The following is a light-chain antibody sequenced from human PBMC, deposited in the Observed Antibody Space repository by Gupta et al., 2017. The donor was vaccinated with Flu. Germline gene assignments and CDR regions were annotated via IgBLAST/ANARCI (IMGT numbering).Light chain of an antibody. J-gene: IGKJ5*01. Sequence: ETVLTQSPGTLSLSPGERATLPCRASQSVSSSYLAWYQQKPGQAPRLLIYGASSRATGIPDRFSGSGSGTDFTLTISRLEPEDFAVYYCQQYGSSITFGQGTRLEIK. CDR3: QQYGSSIT. CDR1: QSVSSSY. V-gene: IGKV3-20*01. CDR2: GAS.